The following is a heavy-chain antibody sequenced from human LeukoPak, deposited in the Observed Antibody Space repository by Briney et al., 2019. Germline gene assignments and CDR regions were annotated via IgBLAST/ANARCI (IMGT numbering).Heavy chain of an antibody. CDR1: GYTFTGYY. Sequence: GASVRVSCKASGYTFTGYYMHWVRQAPGQGLEWMGWINPNSGGTSYAQKFQGRVTKTRDTSISTAYMELTRLRFDDTAVYYCARAYDNNDYFDYWGQGTLVTVSS. D-gene: IGHD3-22*01. CDR3: ARAYDNNDYFDY. J-gene: IGHJ4*02. V-gene: IGHV1-2*02. CDR2: INPNSGGT.